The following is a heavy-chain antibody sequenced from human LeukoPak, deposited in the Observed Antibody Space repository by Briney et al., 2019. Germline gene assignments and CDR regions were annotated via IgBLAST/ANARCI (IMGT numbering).Heavy chain of an antibody. J-gene: IGHJ3*02. V-gene: IGHV3-23*01. CDR2: IIGSGGST. Sequence: GGSLRLSCAASGFTFSSSAMSWVRQAPGKVLERFSAIIGSGGSTYYADSVKGRFTISRDNSKNTLYLQMTSLRAEDTAVYYCAQDTALRHFDWHGDAFDIWGQGTMVTVSS. D-gene: IGHD3-9*01. CDR3: AQDTALRHFDWHGDAFDI. CDR1: GFTFSSSA.